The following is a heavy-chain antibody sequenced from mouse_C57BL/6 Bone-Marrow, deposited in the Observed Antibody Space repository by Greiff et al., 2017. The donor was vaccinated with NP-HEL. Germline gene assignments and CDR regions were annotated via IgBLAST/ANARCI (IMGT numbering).Heavy chain of an antibody. Sequence: EVKVVESGGGLVQPGGSLKLSCAASGFTFSDYYMYWVRQTPEKRLEWVAYISNGGGSTYYPDTVKGRFTISRDNAKNTLYLQMSRLKSEDTAMYYCARQLRLQGGFAYWGQGTLVTVSA. CDR3: ARQLRLQGGFAY. V-gene: IGHV5-12*01. D-gene: IGHD3-2*02. CDR2: ISNGGGST. J-gene: IGHJ3*01. CDR1: GFTFSDYY.